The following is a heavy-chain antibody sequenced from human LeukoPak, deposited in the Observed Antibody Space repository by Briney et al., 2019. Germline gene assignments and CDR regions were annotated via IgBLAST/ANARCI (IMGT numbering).Heavy chain of an antibody. CDR2: INPNSGGT. Sequence: ASVKVSCKASGYTFTGYYMHWVRQAPGQGLEWMGWINPNSGGTNYAQKFQGRVTMTRDTSISTAYMELSRLRSDDTAVYYCARGLWPPGRSGSYTYWGQGTLVTVSS. CDR1: GYTFTGYY. D-gene: IGHD1-26*01. J-gene: IGHJ4*02. CDR3: ARGLWPPGRSGSYTY. V-gene: IGHV1-2*02.